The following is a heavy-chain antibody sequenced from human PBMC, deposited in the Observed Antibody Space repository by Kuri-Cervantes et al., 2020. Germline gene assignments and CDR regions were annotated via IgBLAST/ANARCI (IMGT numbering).Heavy chain of an antibody. CDR2: IYYSGST. D-gene: IGHD3-10*02. CDR1: GGSISSGGYY. Sequence: LRLSCTVSGGSISSGGYYWSWIRQHPGKGLEWIGYIYYSGSTYYNPSLKSRITISVDTSKNQFSLKLTSVTAADTAVYYCARCSGSYYVDYYYNLDVWGQGTTVTVSS. V-gene: IGHV4-31*03. J-gene: IGHJ6*02. CDR3: ARCSGSYYVDYYYNLDV.